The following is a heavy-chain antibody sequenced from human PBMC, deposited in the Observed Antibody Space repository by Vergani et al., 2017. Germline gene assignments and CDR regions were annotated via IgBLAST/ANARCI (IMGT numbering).Heavy chain of an antibody. V-gene: IGHV4-61*10. CDR2: IYYSGST. D-gene: IGHD3-3*01. CDR1: GGSVNSGSFY. Sequence: QVQLQESGPGLVKPSETLSLTCTVSGGSVNSGSFYWSWIRQPAGKGLEWIGYIYYSGSTNYNPSLKSRVTISVDTSKNQFSLKLSSVTAADTAVYYCARKPKTYYDFWSGPGTWFDPWAREPWSPSPQ. CDR3: ARKPKTYYDFWSGPGTWFDP. J-gene: IGHJ5*02.